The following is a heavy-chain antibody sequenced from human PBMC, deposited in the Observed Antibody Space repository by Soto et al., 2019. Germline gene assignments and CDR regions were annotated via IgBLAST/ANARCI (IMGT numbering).Heavy chain of an antibody. Sequence: ASVKVSCKASGYTFPSYGIIWVRQAPGQGLEWMGWISAYNGNTNYAQKLQGRVTMTTDTSTGTAYMELRSLRSDDTAVYYCARSNKDWFDPWGQGTLVTVSS. J-gene: IGHJ5*02. CDR3: ARSNKDWFDP. CDR1: GYTFPSYG. CDR2: ISAYNGNT. D-gene: IGHD7-27*01. V-gene: IGHV1-18*01.